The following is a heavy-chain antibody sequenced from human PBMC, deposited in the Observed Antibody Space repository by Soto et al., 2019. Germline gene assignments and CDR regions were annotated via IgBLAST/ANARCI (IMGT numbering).Heavy chain of an antibody. CDR1: GGSISRYY. J-gene: IGHJ5*01. CDR3: ARDGTFDYSHSWFDP. V-gene: IGHV4-59*01. CDR2: IYYSGST. Sequence: SETLSLTCTVSGGSISRYYWSWIRQPPGKGLEWIGYIYYSGSTNYNPSLKNRVTISVDTSKNQFSLKMSSVTAADTAVYYCARDGTFDYSHSWFDPWGQGTLVTVSS. D-gene: IGHD4-4*01.